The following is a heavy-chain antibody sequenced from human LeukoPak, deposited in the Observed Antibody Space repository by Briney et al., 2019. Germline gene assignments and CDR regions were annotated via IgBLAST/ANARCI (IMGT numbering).Heavy chain of an antibody. CDR1: GGSFSGYY. V-gene: IGHV4-34*01. CDR3: ARALSGYYYRNAFDI. Sequence: SETLSLTCAVYGGSFSGYYWSWIRQPPGKGLEWIGEIYHSGSTNYNPSLKSRVTISVDKSKNQFSLKLSSVTAADTAVYYCARALSGYYYRNAFDIWGQGTMVTVSS. J-gene: IGHJ3*02. CDR2: IYHSGST. D-gene: IGHD3-22*01.